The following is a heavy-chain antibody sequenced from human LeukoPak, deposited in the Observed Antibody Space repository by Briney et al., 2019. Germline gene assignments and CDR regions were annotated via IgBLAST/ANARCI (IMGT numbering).Heavy chain of an antibody. J-gene: IGHJ4*02. CDR3: ARDRNLYTSILTFDY. CDR1: GYSISSGYY. Sequence: SETLSLTCTVSGYSISSGYYWGWIRQPPGQGLEWIGSIYHSGSTYHNPSLKSRVTISVDTSKNQFSLNLSSVTAADTAVYYCARDRNLYTSILTFDYWGQGTLVTVSS. V-gene: IGHV4-38-2*02. D-gene: IGHD1-14*01. CDR2: IYHSGST.